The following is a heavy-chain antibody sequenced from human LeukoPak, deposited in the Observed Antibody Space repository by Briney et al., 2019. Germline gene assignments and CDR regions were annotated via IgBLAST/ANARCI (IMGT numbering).Heavy chain of an antibody. D-gene: IGHD4/OR15-4a*01. CDR3: ARRDMELFDY. CDR2: IYYSGST. Sequence: SETLSLTCTVSGGSISSSSYYWGWIRQPPGKGLEWIGGIYYSGSTYYNPSLKSRVTISVDTSKNQFSLKLSSVTAADTAVYYCARRDMELFDYRGQGTLVTVSS. V-gene: IGHV4-39*01. CDR1: GGSISSSSYY. J-gene: IGHJ4*02.